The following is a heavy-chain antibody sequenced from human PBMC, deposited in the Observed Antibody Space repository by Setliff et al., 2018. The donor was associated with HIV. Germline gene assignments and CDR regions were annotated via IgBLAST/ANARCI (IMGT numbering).Heavy chain of an antibody. CDR2: ISGNGDFK. V-gene: IGHV3-23*01. D-gene: IGHD1-26*01. Sequence: GGSLRLSCAVSGFTFSTYAMSWVRQAPGKGLEWVSAISGNGDFKYHAGSVKGRFTISRDNSKNTLYLQMNSLRGEDTAIYYCVRDPIEGSPDYFDYWGQGALVTVSS. J-gene: IGHJ4*02. CDR3: VRDPIEGSPDYFDY. CDR1: GFTFSTYA.